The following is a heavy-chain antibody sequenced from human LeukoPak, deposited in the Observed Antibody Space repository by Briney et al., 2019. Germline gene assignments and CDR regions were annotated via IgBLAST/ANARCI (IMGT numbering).Heavy chain of an antibody. Sequence: SETLSLTCTVSGGSISSYYWSWIRQPPGKGLEWIGYIYYSGSTNYNPSLKSRVTISVDTSKNQFSLKLSSVTAADTAVYYCASHYYYDSSGYYSSYYFDYWGQGTLVTVSS. CDR3: ASHYYYDSSGYYSSYYFDY. D-gene: IGHD3-22*01. CDR2: IYYSGST. V-gene: IGHV4-59*08. J-gene: IGHJ4*02. CDR1: GGSISSYY.